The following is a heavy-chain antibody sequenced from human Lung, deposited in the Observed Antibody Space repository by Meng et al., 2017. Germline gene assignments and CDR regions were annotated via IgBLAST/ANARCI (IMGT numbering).Heavy chain of an antibody. J-gene: IGHJ4*02. CDR2: INHSGST. V-gene: IGHV4-34*01. CDR3: ARGPTTMAHDFDY. D-gene: IGHD4-11*01. Sequence: QVPLLLLVAGVLTPSETLSLSCDDSGGSFSDYYRGWIRQPPGKGLEWIGEINHSGSTNYNPSLESRATISVDTSQNNLSLKLSSVTAADSAVYYCARGPTTMAHDFDYWGQGTLVTVSS. CDR1: GGSFSDYY.